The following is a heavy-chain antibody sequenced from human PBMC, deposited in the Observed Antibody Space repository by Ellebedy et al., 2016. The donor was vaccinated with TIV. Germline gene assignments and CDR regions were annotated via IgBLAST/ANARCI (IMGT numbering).Heavy chain of an antibody. CDR2: IYYSGST. D-gene: IGHD4-17*01. V-gene: IGHV4-39*07. J-gene: IGHJ4*02. CDR3: ASYYDDSYFDY. Sequence: GSLRLSCTVSGGSISSSSYYWVWIRQPPGKGLEWIGSIYYSGSTYYNPSLKSRVTISVDTSKNQFSLKLSSVTAADTAVYYCASYYDDSYFDYWGQGALVTVSS. CDR1: GGSISSSSYY.